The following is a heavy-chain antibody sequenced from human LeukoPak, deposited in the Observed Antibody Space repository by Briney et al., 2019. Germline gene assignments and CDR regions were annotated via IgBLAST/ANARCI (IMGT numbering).Heavy chain of an antibody. V-gene: IGHV1-18*01. Sequence: ASLKVSCKASGYTFTSYGISWVRQAPGQGLEWMGWISAYNGHTNYAQKLQGRVTMTTDTSTSTAYMELRSLRSDDTAVYYCARGGRWELPRPYAFDIWGQGTMVTVSS. CDR3: ARGGRWELPRPYAFDI. J-gene: IGHJ3*02. CDR2: ISAYNGHT. D-gene: IGHD1-26*01. CDR1: GYTFTSYG.